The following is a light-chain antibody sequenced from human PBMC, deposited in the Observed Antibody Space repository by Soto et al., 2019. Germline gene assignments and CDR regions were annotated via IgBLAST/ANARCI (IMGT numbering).Light chain of an antibody. CDR1: SSNIGSNY. Sequence: QSVLTQPPSASGTPGQRVTISCSGSSSNIGSNYVYWYQQLPGTAPKLLIYRNNQRPSGVPDRFFGSKSGTSASLAISGLRSEDEADYYCAAWDDSLSVVVFGGGTKVTVL. V-gene: IGLV1-47*01. CDR3: AAWDDSLSVVV. J-gene: IGLJ2*01. CDR2: RNN.